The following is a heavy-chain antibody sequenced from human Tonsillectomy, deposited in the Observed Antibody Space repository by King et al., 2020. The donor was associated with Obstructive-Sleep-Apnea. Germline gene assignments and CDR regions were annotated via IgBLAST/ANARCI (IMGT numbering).Heavy chain of an antibody. CDR3: TTDIGGNGMDV. D-gene: IGHD2-15*01. CDR1: GFTFSNAW. V-gene: IGHV3-15*01. Sequence: VQLVESGGGLVKPGGSLRLSCAASGFTFSNAWMSWVRQAPGKGLEWVGRIKSKTDGGTTDYAAPVKGRFTISRDDSKNTLYLQMNSLKIEDTAVYYCTTDIGGNGMDVWGQGTTVTVSS. J-gene: IGHJ6*02. CDR2: IKSKTDGGTT.